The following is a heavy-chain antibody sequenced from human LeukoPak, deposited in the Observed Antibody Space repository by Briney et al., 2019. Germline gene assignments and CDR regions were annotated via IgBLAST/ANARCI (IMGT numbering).Heavy chain of an antibody. Sequence: GGSLRLSCAGSGFSFSSYGMHWVRQAPGKGLEWMAFIRSDGSNKYYADSVKGRLTISRDNSKNTLYLQMNSLRAEDTAVYYCARILDSAWGELGYWGQGTLVTVSS. CDR1: GFSFSSYG. CDR3: ARILDSAWGELGY. J-gene: IGHJ4*02. V-gene: IGHV3-30*02. D-gene: IGHD6-19*01. CDR2: IRSDGSNK.